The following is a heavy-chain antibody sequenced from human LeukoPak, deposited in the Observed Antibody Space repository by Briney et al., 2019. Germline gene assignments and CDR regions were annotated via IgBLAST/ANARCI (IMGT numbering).Heavy chain of an antibody. CDR3: TTVRMGPASDY. Sequence: GGSLRLSCAASGFTFSSYWMHWVRQAPGKGLVWVSRINSDGSSTSYADSVKGRFTISRDDSKNTLYLQMNSLKTEDTAVYYCTTVRMGPASDYWGQGTLVTVSS. CDR1: GFTFSSYW. V-gene: IGHV3-74*01. CDR2: INSDGSST. J-gene: IGHJ4*02. D-gene: IGHD2-15*01.